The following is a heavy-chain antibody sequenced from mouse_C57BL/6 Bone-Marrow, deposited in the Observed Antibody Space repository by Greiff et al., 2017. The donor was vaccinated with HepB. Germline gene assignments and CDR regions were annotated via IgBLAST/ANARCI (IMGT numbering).Heavy chain of an antibody. J-gene: IGHJ2*01. CDR3: VRGGNFDY. V-gene: IGHV5-9*03. CDR1: GFTFSSYT. CDR2: ISSGGGNT. Sequence: EVQLVESGGGLVKPGGSLKLSCAASGFTFSSYTMSWVRQTPEKRLEWVATISSGGGNTYYPDSVKGRFTISRDNAKNSLYLQMSSLRSEDTALYYCVRGGNFDYWGQGTTLTVSS.